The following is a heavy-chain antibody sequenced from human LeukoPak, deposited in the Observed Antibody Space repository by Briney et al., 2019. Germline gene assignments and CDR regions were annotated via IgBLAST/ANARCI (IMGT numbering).Heavy chain of an antibody. CDR2: ISGSGGST. Sequence: GGSLRLSCAASGFTFSSYAMSWVRQAPGEGLEWVSAISGSGGSTYYADSVKGRFTISRDNSKNTLYLQMNSLRAEDTAVYYCAKDPGVLTGYYAEGDYWGQGTLVTVSS. D-gene: IGHD3-9*01. V-gene: IGHV3-23*01. CDR1: GFTFSSYA. J-gene: IGHJ4*02. CDR3: AKDPGVLTGYYAEGDY.